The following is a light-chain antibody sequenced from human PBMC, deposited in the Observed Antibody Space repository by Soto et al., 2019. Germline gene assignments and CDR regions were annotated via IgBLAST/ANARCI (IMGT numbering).Light chain of an antibody. Sequence: DIQWTPSQSSLSASVGDRATTTCRASQDISTYLAWYQQKPGKAPKLLIYTASTLQSGVPSRFSGSGSGTDVTLTISSLQPEDGATYYGQQRYSTPITVAQGPRLELK. J-gene: IGKJ5*01. CDR3: QQRYSTPIT. CDR2: TAS. CDR1: QDISTY. V-gene: IGKV1-39*01.